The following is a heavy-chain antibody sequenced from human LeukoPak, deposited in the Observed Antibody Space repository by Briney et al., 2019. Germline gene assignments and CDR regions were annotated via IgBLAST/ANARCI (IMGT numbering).Heavy chain of an antibody. CDR3: ARGGYSYPNWFDP. V-gene: IGHV4-59*01. J-gene: IGHJ5*02. CDR1: GGSINNYY. CDR2: IHYSGTT. Sequence: SETLSLTCTVSGGSINNYYWSWIRQPPGKGLEWIGCIHYSGTTKYNSSLRSRVTISVDTSKNQFSPNLTSVTAADTAVYYCARGGYSYPNWFDPWGQGTLVTVSS. D-gene: IGHD5-18*01.